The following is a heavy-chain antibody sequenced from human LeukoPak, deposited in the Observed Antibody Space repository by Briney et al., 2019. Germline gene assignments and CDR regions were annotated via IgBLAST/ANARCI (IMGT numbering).Heavy chain of an antibody. V-gene: IGHV4-59*12. CDR3: ARDPRSYSSSPGRFDP. CDR2: IYYSGST. Sequence: SETLSLTCTVSGGSISSYYWSWIRQPPGKGLEWIGSIYYSGSTYYNPSLKSRVTISVDTSKNQFSLKLSSVTAADTAVYYCARDPRSYSSSPGRFDPWGQGTLVTVSS. J-gene: IGHJ5*02. D-gene: IGHD6-13*01. CDR1: GGSISSYY.